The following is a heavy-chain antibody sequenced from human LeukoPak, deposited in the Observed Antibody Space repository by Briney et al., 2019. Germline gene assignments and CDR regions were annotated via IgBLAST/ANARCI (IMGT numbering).Heavy chain of an antibody. J-gene: IGHJ6*02. V-gene: IGHV1-8*01. CDR1: GYTFTSYD. CDR3: ARGRREWLRFPRTRLDYYYGMDV. D-gene: IGHD5-12*01. Sequence: GASVKVSCKASGYTFTSYDINWVRQATGQGLEWMGWMNPNSGNTGYAQKFQGRVTMTRNTSISTAYMELSGLRSEDTAVYYCARGRREWLRFPRTRLDYYYGMDVWGQGTTVTVSS. CDR2: MNPNSGNT.